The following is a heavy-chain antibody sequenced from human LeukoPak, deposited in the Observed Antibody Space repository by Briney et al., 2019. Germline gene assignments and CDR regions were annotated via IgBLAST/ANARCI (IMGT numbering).Heavy chain of an antibody. CDR1: GDSVSSNSAS. CDR2: TYYKSKWYN. D-gene: IGHD4-11*01. V-gene: IGHV6-1*01. J-gene: IGHJ4*02. CDR3: ARGMRAHSNFPYFDY. Sequence: SQTLSLTCVISGDSVSSNSASWNWIRQSPSRGLECLGRTYYKSKWYNDYAVSVKSRITITPDTSKKQFSLQLNSVTPEDTAVYYCARGMRAHSNFPYFDYWGQGSRVTVSS.